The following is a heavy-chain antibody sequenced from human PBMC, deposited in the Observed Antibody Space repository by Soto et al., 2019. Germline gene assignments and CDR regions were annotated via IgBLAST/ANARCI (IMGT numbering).Heavy chain of an antibody. J-gene: IGHJ4*02. D-gene: IGHD3-10*01. CDR1: GGTFRNNV. CDR3: ARDLEFRDGNISHLDF. V-gene: IGHV1-69*01. Sequence: QVHLLQSGAEVKKPGSSVKVSCKASGGTFRNNVFNWVRQAPGQGLEWMGGIIPVFGTPNYAQKFQGRFTITADESTSTVYMELSSLKSEDTAVYYCARDLEFRDGNISHLDFWGQGTLVTVSS. CDR2: IIPVFGTP.